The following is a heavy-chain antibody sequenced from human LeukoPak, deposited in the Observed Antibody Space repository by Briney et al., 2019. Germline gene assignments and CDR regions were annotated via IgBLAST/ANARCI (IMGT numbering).Heavy chain of an antibody. CDR3: ATGERMVRGDGVDY. CDR1: GFPFSSYA. V-gene: IGHV3-23*01. Sequence: GGSLSLSCAASGFPFSSYAMSWVRQAPGKGLEWVSAISGSGGSTYYADSVKGRFTISRDNSKNTLYLQMNSLRAEDTAVYFCATGERMVRGDGVDYWGQGTLVTVSS. CDR2: ISGSGGST. D-gene: IGHD3-10*01. J-gene: IGHJ4*02.